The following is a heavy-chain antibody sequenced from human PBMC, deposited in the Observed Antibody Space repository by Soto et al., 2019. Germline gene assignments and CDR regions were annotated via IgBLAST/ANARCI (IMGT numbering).Heavy chain of an antibody. CDR3: ARVGSGYDYYFDY. V-gene: IGHV4-30-2*05. Sequence: TLSLTCAVSGGSISSGGYSWSWIRQPPGKGLEWIGYIYHSGSTYYNPSLKSRVTISVDTSKNQFSLKLSSVTAADTAVYYCARVGSGYDYYFDYWGQGTLVTVSS. CDR1: GGSISSGGYS. D-gene: IGHD5-12*01. CDR2: IYHSGST. J-gene: IGHJ4*02.